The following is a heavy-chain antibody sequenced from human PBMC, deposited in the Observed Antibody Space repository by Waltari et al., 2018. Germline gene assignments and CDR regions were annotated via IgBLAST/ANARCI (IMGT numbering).Heavy chain of an antibody. CDR3: ATYGQSPRNDQ. D-gene: IGHD2-2*01. CDR2: ISTTGATT. V-gene: IGHV3-23*01. CDR1: GFSFDNFY. J-gene: IGHJ1*01. Sequence: EVQLLESGGGLEQPGGSLRLSCAASGFSFDNFYMTWVRQAPGKWLEWVSAISTTGATTYYADSVKGRLTISRDNFKNILYLQMNSLRAEDTAVYYCATYGQSPRNDQWGQGTQLTVSS.